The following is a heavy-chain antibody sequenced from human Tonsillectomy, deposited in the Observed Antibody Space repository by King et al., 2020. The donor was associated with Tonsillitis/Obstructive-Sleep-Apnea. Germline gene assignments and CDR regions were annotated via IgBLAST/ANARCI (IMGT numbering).Heavy chain of an antibody. CDR2: IYDSGST. V-gene: IGHV4-59*01. J-gene: IGHJ3*02. Sequence: VQLQESGPGRVKPSENLSLTCTVSGGSISSYYWSWIRQPPGKGLEWIGYIYDSGSTNYNPSLKSRVTISVDTSKNQFSLKLRSVTAADTAVYYCARDMVLEAGGDAFDIWGQGTMVTVSS. CDR3: ARDMVLEAGGDAFDI. CDR1: GGSISSYY. D-gene: IGHD2-8*01.